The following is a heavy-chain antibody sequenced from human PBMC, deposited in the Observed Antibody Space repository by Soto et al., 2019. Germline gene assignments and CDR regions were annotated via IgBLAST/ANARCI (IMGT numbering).Heavy chain of an antibody. Sequence: VGSLRLSCAASGFTFSSYEMNWVRQAPGKGLEWVSYISSSGSTIYYADSVKGRFTISRDNAKNSLYLQMNSMRAEDTAVYYCARDGVIEYSSSWYGMDVWGQGTTVTVSS. CDR1: GFTFSSYE. D-gene: IGHD6-6*01. CDR3: ARDGVIEYSSSWYGMDV. V-gene: IGHV3-48*03. CDR2: ISSSGSTI. J-gene: IGHJ6*02.